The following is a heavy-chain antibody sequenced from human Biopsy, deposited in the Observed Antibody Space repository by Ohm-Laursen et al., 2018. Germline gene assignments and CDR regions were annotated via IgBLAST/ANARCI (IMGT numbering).Heavy chain of an antibody. CDR1: GVSITAYY. J-gene: IGHJ6*02. D-gene: IGHD2-15*01. CDR2: IHHSGST. V-gene: IGHV4-4*09. CDR3: ARMDCSGGSCHYYSYGMDV. Sequence: SETLSLTCIVSGVSITAYYWSWIRQPPGKGLECIGNIHHSGSTNYNPSLKSRLTISVDTSKNQFSLKLSSVIAADTAVYYCARMDCSGGSCHYYSYGMDVWGQGTTVTVSS.